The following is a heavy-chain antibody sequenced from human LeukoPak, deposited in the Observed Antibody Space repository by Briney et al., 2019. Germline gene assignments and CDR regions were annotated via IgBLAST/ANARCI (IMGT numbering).Heavy chain of an antibody. Sequence: ASVKVSCKASGGTFSSYAISWVRQAPGQGLEWMGGIIPIFGTANYAQKLQGRVTMTTDTSTSTAYMELSSLRSEDTAVYYCARARTYGSNIVVVPAAPAYWGQGTLVTVSS. CDR2: IIPIFGTA. CDR3: ARARTYGSNIVVVPAAPAY. V-gene: IGHV1-69*05. CDR1: GGTFSSYA. D-gene: IGHD2-2*01. J-gene: IGHJ4*02.